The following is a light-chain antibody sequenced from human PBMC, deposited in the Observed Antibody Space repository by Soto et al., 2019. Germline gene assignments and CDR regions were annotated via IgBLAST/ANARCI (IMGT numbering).Light chain of an antibody. Sequence: ELVMTQSPATLSVFPGETATLSCRASQRVGINLAWYQQKPGQAPRLIIYSESTRASGITDRFSSSGSGTEFTLNIRSLHSEELAFFYCQQYDDWTRTFGQ. CDR3: QQYDDWTRT. CDR1: QRVGIN. V-gene: IGKV3-15*01. J-gene: IGKJ1*01. CDR2: SES.